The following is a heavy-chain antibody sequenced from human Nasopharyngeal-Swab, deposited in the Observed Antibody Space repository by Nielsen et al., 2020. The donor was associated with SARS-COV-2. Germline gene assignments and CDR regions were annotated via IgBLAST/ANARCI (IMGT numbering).Heavy chain of an antibody. Sequence: SETLSLTCTVSGCSISSYYWSWIRQPPGKGLEWIGYIYYSGSTNYNPSLKSRVTISVDTSKNQFSLKLSSVTAADTAVYYCARHGDYYDSSGYLYYFDYWGQGTLVTVSS. CDR2: IYYSGST. J-gene: IGHJ4*02. CDR3: ARHGDYYDSSGYLYYFDY. D-gene: IGHD3-22*01. CDR1: GCSISSYY. V-gene: IGHV4-59*08.